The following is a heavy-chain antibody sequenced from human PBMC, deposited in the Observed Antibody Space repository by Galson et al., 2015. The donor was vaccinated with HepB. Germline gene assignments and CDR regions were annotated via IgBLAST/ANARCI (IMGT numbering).Heavy chain of an antibody. CDR1: GFPVSGNY. Sequence: SLRLSCAASGFPVSGNYMTWVRQAPGKGLEWVSIMHNSGDRDYTDSVKGRCTIARDISKKAVDLQMSSLRAGDTALYYCARMYDTSGPVFYWGQGTLVTVSS. J-gene: IGHJ4*02. CDR2: MHNSGDR. V-gene: IGHV3-53*01. D-gene: IGHD3-22*01. CDR3: ARMYDTSGPVFY.